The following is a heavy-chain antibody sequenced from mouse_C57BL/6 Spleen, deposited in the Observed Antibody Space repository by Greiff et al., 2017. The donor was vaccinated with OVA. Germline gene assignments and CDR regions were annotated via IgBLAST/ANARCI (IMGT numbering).Heavy chain of an antibody. CDR3: ARSRFTTVVERAMDY. Sequence: EVQLQQSGPVLVKPGASVKMSCKASGYTFTDYYMNWVKQSHGKSLEWIGVINPYNGGTSYNQKFKGKATLTVDKSSSTAYMELNSLTSEDSAVYYCARSRFTTVVERAMDYWGQGTSVTVSS. V-gene: IGHV1-19*01. J-gene: IGHJ4*01. CDR1: GYTFTDYY. D-gene: IGHD1-1*01. CDR2: INPYNGGT.